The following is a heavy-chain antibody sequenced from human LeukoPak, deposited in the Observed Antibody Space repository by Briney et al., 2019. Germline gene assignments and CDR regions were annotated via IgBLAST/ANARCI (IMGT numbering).Heavy chain of an antibody. Sequence: LRLSCAASGFTFSSSAMSWIRQHPGKGLEWIGYIYYTGSTYYNPSLESRVTISVDTSKNQFSLKLSSVTAADTAVFYCARVNSYYDSSGYFAFWGQGTLVTVSS. V-gene: IGHV4-31*02. J-gene: IGHJ4*02. CDR1: GFTFSSSA. CDR2: IYYTGST. CDR3: ARVNSYYDSSGYFAF. D-gene: IGHD3-22*01.